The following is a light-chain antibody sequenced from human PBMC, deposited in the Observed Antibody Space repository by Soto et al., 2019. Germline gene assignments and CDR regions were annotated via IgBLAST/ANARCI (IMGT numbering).Light chain of an antibody. CDR3: QQSYSTPCT. CDR2: AAS. CDR1: QSISSY. V-gene: IGKV1-39*01. Sequence: DIQMTQSPSSLSASVGDRVTITCRASQSISSYLNWYQKKPGKAPKILIYAASSLQSGAPSRFVGSGSGTDFTLTTSSLHPEEFETYYCQQSYSTPCTFGPGTKVDIK. J-gene: IGKJ3*01.